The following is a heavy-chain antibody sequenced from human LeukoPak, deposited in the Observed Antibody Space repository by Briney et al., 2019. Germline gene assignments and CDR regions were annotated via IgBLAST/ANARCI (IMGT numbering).Heavy chain of an antibody. D-gene: IGHD2-15*01. CDR3: AKVTPPDDSEFDY. Sequence: PGGSLRLSCAASGFTFSSYAMSWVRQAPGKGLEWVPAISGSGGGTYYADSVKGRFTISRDNSKNTLYLQMNSLRAEDTAVYYCAKVTPPDDSEFDYWGQGTLVTVSS. J-gene: IGHJ4*02. V-gene: IGHV3-23*01. CDR2: ISGSGGGT. CDR1: GFTFSSYA.